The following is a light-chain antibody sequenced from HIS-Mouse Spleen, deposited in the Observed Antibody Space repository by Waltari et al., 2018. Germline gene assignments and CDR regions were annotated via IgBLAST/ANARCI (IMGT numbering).Light chain of an antibody. CDR2: AAS. V-gene: IGKV1-8*01. J-gene: IGKJ1*01. Sequence: AIRMTPSPSSLSASTGDRVTITCRASQGIRSYLAWYQQKPGKAPKLLIYAASTLQSGVPSRFSGSGSGTDFTLTISCLQSEDFATYYCQQYYSSPWTFGQGTKVEIK. CDR1: QGIRSY. CDR3: QQYYSSPWT.